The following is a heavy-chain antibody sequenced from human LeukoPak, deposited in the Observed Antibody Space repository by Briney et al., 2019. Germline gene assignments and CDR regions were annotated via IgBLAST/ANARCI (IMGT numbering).Heavy chain of an antibody. CDR3: ARAILSGYPDS. Sequence: SETLSLTCSVSGGSISTYYWTWIRQPPGKGLEWIGYIYYSGSTNYNPSLKSRVTISLDTSKNQFSLKLSSVTAADTAVYYCARAILSGYPDSWGQGTLVIVFS. CDR1: GGSISTYY. V-gene: IGHV4-59*01. CDR2: IYYSGST. D-gene: IGHD3-3*01. J-gene: IGHJ4*02.